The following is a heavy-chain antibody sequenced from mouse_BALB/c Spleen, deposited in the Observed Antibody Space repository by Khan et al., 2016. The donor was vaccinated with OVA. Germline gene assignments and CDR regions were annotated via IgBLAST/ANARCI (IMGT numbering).Heavy chain of an antibody. D-gene: IGHD1-1*01. Sequence: EVKLLESGPGLVKPSQSLSLTCTVTGYSITSDYAWNWIRQFPGNKPEWMGYISYSGSTSYNPSLRSRISITRDTSKNQFFLQLNSVTTEDTATFYCARQNYYGYAMDDWGQGTSVTVSS. V-gene: IGHV3-2*02. CDR1: GYSITSDYA. CDR3: ARQNYYGYAMDD. CDR2: ISYSGST. J-gene: IGHJ4*01.